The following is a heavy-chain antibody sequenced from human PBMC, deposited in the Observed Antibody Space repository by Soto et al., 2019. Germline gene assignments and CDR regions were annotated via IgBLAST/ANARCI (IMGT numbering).Heavy chain of an antibody. CDR3: ARSYDFWSGYHFDY. CDR1: GFNFSNYS. Sequence: GGSLRLSCAASGFNFSNYSMNWVRQAPGKGLEWVSSISRSSSYKFYADSVKGRFTISXXXXXXSXYXQXXXLRAXDTAVYYCARSYDFWSGYHFDYWGQGTLVTVSS. J-gene: IGHJ4*02. V-gene: IGHV3-21*01. D-gene: IGHD3-3*01. CDR2: ISRSSSYK.